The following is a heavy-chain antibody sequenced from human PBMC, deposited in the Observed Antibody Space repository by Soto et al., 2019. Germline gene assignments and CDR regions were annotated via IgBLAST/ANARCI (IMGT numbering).Heavy chain of an antibody. D-gene: IGHD6-19*01. V-gene: IGHV4-59*01. CDR1: GGSISSYY. CDR2: IYYSGST. J-gene: IGHJ5*02. CDR3: ARDGGSSGWYVPWFDP. Sequence: SETLSLTCTVSGGSISSYYWSWIRQPPGKGLEWIGYIYYSGSTNYNPSLKSRVTISVDTSKNQFSLKLSSVTAADTAVYYCARDGGSSGWYVPWFDPWGQGTLVTVSS.